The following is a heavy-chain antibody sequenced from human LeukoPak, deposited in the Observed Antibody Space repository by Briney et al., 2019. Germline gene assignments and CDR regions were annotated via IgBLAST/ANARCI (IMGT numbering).Heavy chain of an antibody. CDR2: ISSSSSYI. V-gene: IGHV3-21*01. CDR3: ARDWDGYYYGSGSSNWFDP. CDR1: GFTFDDYG. J-gene: IGHJ5*02. D-gene: IGHD3-10*01. Sequence: PGGSLRLSCAVSGFTFDDYGMSWVRQAPGKGLEWVSSISSSSSYIYYADSVKGRFTISRDNAKNSLYLQMNSLRAEDTAVYYCARDWDGYYYGSGSSNWFDPWGQGTLVTVSS.